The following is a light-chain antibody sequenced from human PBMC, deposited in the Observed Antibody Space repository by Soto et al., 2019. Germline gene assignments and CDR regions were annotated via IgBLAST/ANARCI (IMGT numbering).Light chain of an antibody. CDR2: SAS. J-gene: IGKJ2*01. CDR1: QNVNSY. V-gene: IGKV3-11*01. Sequence: IVLTQSPATLSLSPGERATLSCRASQNVNSYLAWYQQKPGQAPRLLIYSASNRATGIPARFSGSGSGTDFTLTISSLEPEDFAVYYCQQRSNWPPYTFGQGTKLEI. CDR3: QQRSNWPPYT.